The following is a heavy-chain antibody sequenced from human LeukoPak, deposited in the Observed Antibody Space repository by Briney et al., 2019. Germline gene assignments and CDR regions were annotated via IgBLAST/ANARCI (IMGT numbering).Heavy chain of an antibody. CDR3: ARARHSSSPYDAFDI. Sequence: SETLSLTCTVSGGSISSCYWSWIRQPPGKGPEWIGHIYYSGSTNDNPSLRSRVTILVDTSKNQFSLKLSSVTAADTAVYYCARARHSSSPYDAFDIWGQGTMVTVS. J-gene: IGHJ3*02. D-gene: IGHD3-22*01. CDR2: IYYSGST. V-gene: IGHV4-59*01. CDR1: GGSISSCY.